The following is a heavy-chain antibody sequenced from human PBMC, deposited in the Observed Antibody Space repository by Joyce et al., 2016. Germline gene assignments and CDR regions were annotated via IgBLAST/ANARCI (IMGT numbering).Heavy chain of an antibody. CDR2: INHSGST. Sequence: QVQLQQWGAGLLKPSETLSLTCAVYGGSFSGYYWSWIRQPPGKGLEWIGDINHSGSTNYNPSPKSRVTISVDTSKNHFSLELTAVTAADTAVYYCARGVVEHDAFDIWGPGTMVTVSS. D-gene: IGHD3-22*01. CDR3: ARGVVEHDAFDI. J-gene: IGHJ3*02. CDR1: GGSFSGYY. V-gene: IGHV4-34*01.